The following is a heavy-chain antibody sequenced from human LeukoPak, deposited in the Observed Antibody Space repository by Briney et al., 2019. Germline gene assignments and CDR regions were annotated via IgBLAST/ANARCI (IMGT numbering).Heavy chain of an antibody. CDR3: ARVGRVVGASF. CDR1: GGSISSSSYY. Sequence: SETLSLTCTVSGGSISSSSYYWGWIRQPPGKGLEWIGSIYYSGSTYYNPSLKSRVTISVDTSKNQFSLKLSSVTAADTAVYYCARVGRVVGASFWGQGTLVTVSS. J-gene: IGHJ4*02. V-gene: IGHV4-39*07. D-gene: IGHD1-26*01. CDR2: IYYSGST.